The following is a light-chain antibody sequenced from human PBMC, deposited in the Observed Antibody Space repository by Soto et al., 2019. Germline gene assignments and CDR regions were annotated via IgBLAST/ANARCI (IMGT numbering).Light chain of an antibody. J-gene: IGKJ2*01. V-gene: IGKV1-5*03. CDR1: QSISSW. CDR3: QQYSSYPYT. Sequence: DIQMTQSPSTLSASVGDRVTITCRASQSISSWLAWYQQKPGKAPKLLIYKASSLGSGFPSRFSGSGSGTYFPLTISSLQPDDFATYYCQQYSSYPYTFGQGTQLEIK. CDR2: KAS.